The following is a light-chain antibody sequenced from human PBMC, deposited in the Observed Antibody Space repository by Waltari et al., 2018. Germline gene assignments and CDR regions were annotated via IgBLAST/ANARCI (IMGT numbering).Light chain of an antibody. CDR3: ATWDSSLSAGV. J-gene: IGLJ1*01. Sequence: QSVLTQPPSVSAAPGQMVSISCSGSSSNIGINSVSWYQKLPETAPKPLIYENFQRPSGIPPRFYGAKSGTSATRDITGPQTGDEGDYYCATWDSSLSAGVFGTGTKVTVL. V-gene: IGLV1-51*01. CDR2: ENF. CDR1: SSNIGINS.